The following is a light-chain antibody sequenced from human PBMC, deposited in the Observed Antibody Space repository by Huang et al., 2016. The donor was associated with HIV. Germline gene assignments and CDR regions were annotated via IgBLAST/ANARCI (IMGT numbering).Light chain of an antibody. CDR3: LQHNDFPLT. J-gene: IGKJ4*01. CDR1: QDITNY. V-gene: IGKV1-17*03. Sequence: DIQMTQSPSAMSASIGDRVIIACRASQDITNYLAWFQQKPGKVPNRLIYAASNLEGGVPSRFSGSGSGTEFTLTISSLQPEDSATYYCLQHNDFPLTFGGGTRVEI. CDR2: AAS.